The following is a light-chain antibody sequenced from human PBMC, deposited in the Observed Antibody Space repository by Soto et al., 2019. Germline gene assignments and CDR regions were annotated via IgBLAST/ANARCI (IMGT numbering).Light chain of an antibody. V-gene: IGKV3-20*01. J-gene: IGKJ4*01. CDR3: QQYSSSPPLT. Sequence: TVLTQSPGTLSLSPGERAPLSCRASQSVSSTYFAWYQQKPGQSPRLLIYGASSRATGIPDRFSGSGSGTDFTLTISRLEPEDFAVYYCQQYSSSPPLTFGGGTKVDIK. CDR1: QSVSSTY. CDR2: GAS.